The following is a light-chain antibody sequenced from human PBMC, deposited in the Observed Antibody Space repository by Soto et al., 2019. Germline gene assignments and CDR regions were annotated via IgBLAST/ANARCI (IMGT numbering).Light chain of an antibody. J-gene: IGKJ3*01. CDR3: QQYGNSPPSVT. CDR2: GAS. V-gene: IGKV3-20*01. CDR1: QSVSSGY. Sequence: EIVLTQSPNTLPLSPGETATLSCRASQSVSSGYLVWYQQKPGQAPRLLIYGASTRATGIPDRFSGRGSGTDFTLTISRLEPEDFAVYYCQQYGNSPPSVTFGPGTKVDIK.